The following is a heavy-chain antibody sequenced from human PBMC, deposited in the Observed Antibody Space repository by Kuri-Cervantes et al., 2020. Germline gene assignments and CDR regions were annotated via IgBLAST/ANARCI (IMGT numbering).Heavy chain of an antibody. CDR3: ARDSHDIVDY. CDR2: ISYDGSNK. V-gene: IGHV3-30*03. D-gene: IGHD3-9*01. J-gene: IGHJ4*02. CDR1: GFTFSSYG. Sequence: GGSLRLSCAASGFTFSSYGMHWVRQAPGKGLEGVAVISYDGSNKYYADSVKGRFTISRDNSKNTLYLQMNSLRAEDTAVYYCARDSHDIVDYWGQGTLVTVSS.